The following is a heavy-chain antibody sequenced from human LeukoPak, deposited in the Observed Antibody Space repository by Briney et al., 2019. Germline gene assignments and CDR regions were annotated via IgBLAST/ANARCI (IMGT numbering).Heavy chain of an antibody. CDR1: GGTFSSYA. CDR3: ASQTREQQLVHSGNYYFDY. CDR2: IIPIFGTA. D-gene: IGHD6-13*01. Sequence: SVKVSCKASGGTFSSYAISWVRQAPGQGLAWMGGIIPIFGTANYAQKFQGRVTITADKSTSTAYMELSNLRSEDTAVYYCASQTREQQLVHSGNYYFDYWGQGTLVTVSS. V-gene: IGHV1-69*06. J-gene: IGHJ4*02.